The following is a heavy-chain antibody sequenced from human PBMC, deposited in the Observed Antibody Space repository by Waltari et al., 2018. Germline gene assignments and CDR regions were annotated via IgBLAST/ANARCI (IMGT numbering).Heavy chain of an antibody. J-gene: IGHJ6*02. CDR1: GGSISSFY. D-gene: IGHD3-10*01. CDR3: ARDRTEFYGSGSFYGMDV. V-gene: IGHV4-59*01. CDR2: ISYSGST. Sequence: QVQLQESGPGLVKPSETLSLTCTVSGGSISSFYWSWLRQPPGKGLEWIGYISYSGSTNYNPSLKSRVTISVDTSNNQFSLKVSSVTAADTAVYYCARDRTEFYGSGSFYGMDVWGQGTTVTVSS.